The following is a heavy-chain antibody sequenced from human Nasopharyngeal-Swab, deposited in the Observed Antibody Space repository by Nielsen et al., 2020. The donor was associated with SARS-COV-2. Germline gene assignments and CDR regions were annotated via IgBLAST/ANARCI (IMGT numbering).Heavy chain of an antibody. Sequence: GESLKISCIASGFTFNIYAMAWVRRTPGRWLQWVSGISASGGSTYYTDSVKGRFAVSRDNARNTLYLQMHSLRVEDTALYYCAKDDVVRGDAFDIWGQGTMVTVSS. V-gene: IGHV3-23*01. J-gene: IGHJ3*02. CDR2: ISASGGST. D-gene: IGHD3-10*01. CDR3: AKDDVVRGDAFDI. CDR1: GFTFNIYA.